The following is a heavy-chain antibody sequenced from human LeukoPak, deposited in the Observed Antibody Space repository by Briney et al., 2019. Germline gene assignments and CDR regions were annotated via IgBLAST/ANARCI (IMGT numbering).Heavy chain of an antibody. V-gene: IGHV1-24*01. J-gene: IGHJ1*01. Sequence: ASVKVSCKVSGYTLTELSMHWVRQAPGKGLEWMGGFDPEDGETIYAQKFQGRVTMTEDTSTDTAYMELSSLRSEDTAVYYCATVSITIFGVVIHSRPEYFQHWGQGTLVTVSS. CDR2: FDPEDGET. CDR1: GYTLTELS. D-gene: IGHD3-3*01. CDR3: ATVSITIFGVVIHSRPEYFQH.